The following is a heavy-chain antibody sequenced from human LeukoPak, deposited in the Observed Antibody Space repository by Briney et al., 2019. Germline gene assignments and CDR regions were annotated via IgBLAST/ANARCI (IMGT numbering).Heavy chain of an antibody. V-gene: IGHV1-18*04. D-gene: IGHD2-2*01. CDR1: GYTFTSYG. CDR2: ISAYNGNT. Sequence: GSVKVSCKASGYTFTSYGISWVRQAPGQGLEWMGWISAYNGNTNYAQKLQGRVTMTTDTSTSTAYMELRSLRSDDTAVYYCAREMEVVVPAAPPYYYYGMDVWGKGTTVTVSS. J-gene: IGHJ6*04. CDR3: AREMEVVVPAAPPYYYYGMDV.